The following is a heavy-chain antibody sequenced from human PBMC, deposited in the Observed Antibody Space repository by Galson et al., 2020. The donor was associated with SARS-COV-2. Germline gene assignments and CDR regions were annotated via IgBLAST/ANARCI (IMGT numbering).Heavy chain of an antibody. J-gene: IGHJ6*02. Sequence: SLKISCAASGFTFSNYGMHWVRQAPGKGLEWVAVISYEGSKKYYEDSLKGRFTISRDSSKNTLYLQMSSLSAEDTAVYFCVKAADFFWFGESRSMDVWGQGTTVTVSS. D-gene: IGHD3-10*01. CDR1: GFTFSNYG. CDR3: VKAADFFWFGESRSMDV. CDR2: ISYEGSKK. V-gene: IGHV3-30*18.